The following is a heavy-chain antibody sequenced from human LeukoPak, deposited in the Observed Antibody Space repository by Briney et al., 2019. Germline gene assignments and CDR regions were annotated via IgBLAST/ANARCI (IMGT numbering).Heavy chain of an antibody. CDR1: GFTFSSYA. D-gene: IGHD6-13*01. CDR2: ISGSGGST. CDR3: ARRYSSSWYAFDY. Sequence: PGGSLRLSCAASGFTFSSYAMSWVRQAPGKGLEWVSAISGSGGSTYYADSVKGRFTISRDNSKNTLYLQMNSLRAEHTAVYYCARRYSSSWYAFDYWGQGTLVTVSS. J-gene: IGHJ4*02. V-gene: IGHV3-23*01.